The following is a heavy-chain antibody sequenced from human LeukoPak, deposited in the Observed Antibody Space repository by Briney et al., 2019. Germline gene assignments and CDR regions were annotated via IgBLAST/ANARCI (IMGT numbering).Heavy chain of an antibody. CDR1: GFTFSSYR. Sequence: PGGSLRLSCAASGFTFSSYRMSWVRQAPGKGLEWVSSIRSSSSYIYYADSVKGRFTISRDNAKNSLYLQMNSLRAEDTAVYYCARDRNGDYQRDYDAFDIWGQGTMVTVSS. CDR2: IRSSSSYI. D-gene: IGHD4-17*01. CDR3: ARDRNGDYQRDYDAFDI. J-gene: IGHJ3*02. V-gene: IGHV3-21*01.